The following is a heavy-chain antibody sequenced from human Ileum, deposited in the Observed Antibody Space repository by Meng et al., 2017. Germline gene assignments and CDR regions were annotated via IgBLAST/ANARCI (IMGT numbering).Heavy chain of an antibody. Sequence: QGQLQESGPGLVKPSGTLSLTCAGSGCSITTNSYWSWVRQSPEKGLEWIGQIDHSGSPYYNPSLKSRVTMSVDKSKSQVSLQLTSVTAADTAVYYCARHGGYYQDYWGQGTLVTVSS. D-gene: IGHD4-23*01. CDR1: GCSITTNSY. CDR3: ARHGGYYQDY. CDR2: IDHSGSP. V-gene: IGHV4-4*02. J-gene: IGHJ4*02.